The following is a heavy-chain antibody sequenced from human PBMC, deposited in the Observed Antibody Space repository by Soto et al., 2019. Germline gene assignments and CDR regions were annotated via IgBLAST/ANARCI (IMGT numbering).Heavy chain of an antibody. V-gene: IGHV1-69*13. J-gene: IGHJ5*02. D-gene: IGHD5-12*01. CDR2: IIPIFGTA. Sequence: ASVKVSCKASGGTFSSYAISWVRQAPGQGLEWMGGIIPIFGTANYAQKFQGRVTITADESTSTAYMELSSLRSEDTAVYYCARGDRGGYALKFDPWGQGTLVTVSS. CDR1: GGTFSSYA. CDR3: ARGDRGGYALKFDP.